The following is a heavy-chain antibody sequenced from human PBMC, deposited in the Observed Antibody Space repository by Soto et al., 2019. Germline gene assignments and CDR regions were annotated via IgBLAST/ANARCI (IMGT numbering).Heavy chain of an antibody. D-gene: IGHD6-13*01. J-gene: IGHJ4*02. CDR2: INPSGGST. Sequence: ASVKVSCKASGYTFTSYYMHWVRQAPGQGLEWMGIINPSGGSTSYAQKFQGRVTMTRDTSTSTVYMELSSLRSEDTAVYYCARESRKQLVPRYYIDFWGQGTLVTVSS. V-gene: IGHV1-46*01. CDR1: GYTFTSYY. CDR3: ARESRKQLVPRYYIDF.